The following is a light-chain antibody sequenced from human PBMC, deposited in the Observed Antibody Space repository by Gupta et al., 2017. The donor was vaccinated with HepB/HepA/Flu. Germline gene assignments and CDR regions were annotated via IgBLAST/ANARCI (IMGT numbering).Light chain of an antibody. CDR2: AAS. Sequence: DVQFTQSPSSVSASVGDRGTITRRAIQCISSWLAWYQQKPGKAPKLLIYAASSLQSGVPSRFSGSGSGTDFTLKISRVEAEDVATYYCRQAKKVPRTFGEGTKVEIK. CDR1: QCISSW. CDR3: RQAKKVPRT. V-gene: IGKV1-12*01. J-gene: IGKJ4*02.